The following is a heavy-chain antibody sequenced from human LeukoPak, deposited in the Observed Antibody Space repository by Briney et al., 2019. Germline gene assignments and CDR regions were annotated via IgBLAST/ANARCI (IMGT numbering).Heavy chain of an antibody. CDR1: GYTFTIYG. J-gene: IGHJ4*02. V-gene: IGHV1-18*01. D-gene: IGHD1-26*01. CDR2: ISAYNGKT. CDR3: ARDSAVGATLGY. Sequence: ASVRVSCKASGYTFTIYGISWVRQAPGQGGERRGWISAYNGKTNYTQKLQGRVTITTDTSTSTAYMELRSLRSDDTAVYYCARDSAVGATLGYWGQGTLVTVSS.